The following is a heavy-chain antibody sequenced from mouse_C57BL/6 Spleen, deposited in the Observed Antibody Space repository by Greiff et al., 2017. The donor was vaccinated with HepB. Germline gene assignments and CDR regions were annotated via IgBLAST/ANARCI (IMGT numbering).Heavy chain of an antibody. CDR2: IDPNSGGT. CDR3: ARAFITTVVATRGYFDY. Sequence: QVHVKQPGAELVKPGASVKLSCKASGYTFTSYWMHWVKQRPGRGLEWIGRIDPNSGGTKYNEKFKSKATLTVDKPSSTAYMQLSSLTSEDSAVYYCARAFITTVVATRGYFDYWGQGTTLTVSS. D-gene: IGHD1-1*01. CDR1: GYTFTSYW. J-gene: IGHJ2*01. V-gene: IGHV1-72*01.